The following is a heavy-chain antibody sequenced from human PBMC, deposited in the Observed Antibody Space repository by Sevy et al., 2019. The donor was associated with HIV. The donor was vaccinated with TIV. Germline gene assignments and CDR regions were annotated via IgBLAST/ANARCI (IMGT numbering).Heavy chain of an antibody. CDR1: GFTFSDAA. V-gene: IGHV3-73*01. CDR2: IRGKAKNYGT. D-gene: IGHD3-22*01. Sequence: GGSLRLSCAGSGFTFSDAAIHWVRQASGKGLEWLGRIRGKAKNYGTAYAASGKDRFSNVRKDLKDSAYLQMNSQRTEDAAMYYWSIYYDIRAFDSWGQGTQVTVSS. J-gene: IGHJ4*02. CDR3: SIYYDIRAFDS.